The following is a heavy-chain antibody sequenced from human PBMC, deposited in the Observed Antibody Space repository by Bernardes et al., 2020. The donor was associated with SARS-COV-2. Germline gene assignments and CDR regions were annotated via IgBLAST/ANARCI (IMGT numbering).Heavy chain of an antibody. CDR1: GFPFIAYT. D-gene: IGHD4-17*01. J-gene: IGHJ4*02. CDR2: ISSSSSFI. CDR3: ARGDYGGNSLYFVN. V-gene: IGHV3-21*01. Sequence: GGSLRLSCSASGFPFIAYTFSWVRQAPGKGLEWVSSISSSSSFINYADSVKGRFTISRDNAKNSLFLQMNSLTAEDTALYHCARGDYGGNSLYFVNWGQGTLVTVSS.